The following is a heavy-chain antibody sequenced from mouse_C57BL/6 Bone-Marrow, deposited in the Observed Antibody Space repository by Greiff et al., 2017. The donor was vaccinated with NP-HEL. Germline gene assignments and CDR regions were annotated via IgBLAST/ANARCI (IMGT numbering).Heavy chain of an antibody. V-gene: IGHV1-64*01. D-gene: IGHD2-10*01. CDR1: GYTFTSYW. J-gene: IGHJ2*01. Sequence: QVQLQQPGAELVKPGASVKLSCKASGYTFTSYWMHWVKQRPGQGLEWIGMIHPNSGSTNYNEKFKSKATLTVDKSSSTAYMQLSSLTSEDSAVYYCARSLPQTYFDYWGQGTTLTVSS. CDR3: ARSLPQTYFDY. CDR2: IHPNSGST.